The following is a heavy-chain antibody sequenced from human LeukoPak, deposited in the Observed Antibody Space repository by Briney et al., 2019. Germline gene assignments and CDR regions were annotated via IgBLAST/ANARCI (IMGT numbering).Heavy chain of an antibody. CDR1: GFTFSSYW. CDR3: ATYSSGNGREFQH. J-gene: IGHJ1*01. CDR2: IKQDGSEK. Sequence: GGSLRLSCAASGFTFSSYWMSWVRQAPGKGLEWVANIKQDGSEKYYADSVKGRFTISRDTAKNSLYLQMNSLRAEDTAVYYCATYSSGNGREFQHWGQGTLVTVSS. D-gene: IGHD3-22*01. V-gene: IGHV3-7*01.